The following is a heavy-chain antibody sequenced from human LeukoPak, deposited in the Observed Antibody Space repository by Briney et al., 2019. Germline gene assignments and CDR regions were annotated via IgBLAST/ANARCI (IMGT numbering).Heavy chain of an antibody. CDR2: ISYDGSNK. CDR1: GFTFSSYA. J-gene: IGHJ3*02. CDR3: ARAVDAFDI. Sequence: GRSLRLSCAASGFTFSSYAMHWVRQAPGKGLEWVAVISYDGSNKYYADSVKGRFTISRDNAKNSLYLQMNRLRAEDTAVYYCARAVDAFDIWGQGTMVTVSS. V-gene: IGHV3-30*04.